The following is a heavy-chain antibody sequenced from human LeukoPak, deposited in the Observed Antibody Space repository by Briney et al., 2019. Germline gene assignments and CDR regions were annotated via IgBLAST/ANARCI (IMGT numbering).Heavy chain of an antibody. V-gene: IGHV4-31*03. CDR2: IYYSGST. Sequence: PSQTLSLTCTVSGGSISSGGYYWSWIRQHPGKGLEWIGYIYYSGSTYYKPSLKSRVTISVDTSKNQFSLKLSSVTAADTAVYYCASSMEWELPDAFDIWGQGTMVTVSS. J-gene: IGHJ3*02. CDR1: GGSISSGGYY. CDR3: ASSMEWELPDAFDI. D-gene: IGHD1-26*01.